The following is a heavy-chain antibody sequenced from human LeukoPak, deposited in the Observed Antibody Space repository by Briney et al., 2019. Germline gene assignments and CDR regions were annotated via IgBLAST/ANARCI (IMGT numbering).Heavy chain of an antibody. J-gene: IGHJ6*03. CDR2: INPNSGDS. CDR3: ARSARHCNNGVCFTDYYIDL. CDR1: GYTFTDSY. V-gene: IGHV1-2*06. Sequence: ASVKVSCKTSGYTFTDSYIHWVRQPPGQGLEWMGRINPNSGDSNYPQKFQGRVTMTRDTSISTAYMEMSRLTSDDTAVYYCARSARHCNNGVCFTDYYIDLWGKGTTVIVSS. D-gene: IGHD2-8*01.